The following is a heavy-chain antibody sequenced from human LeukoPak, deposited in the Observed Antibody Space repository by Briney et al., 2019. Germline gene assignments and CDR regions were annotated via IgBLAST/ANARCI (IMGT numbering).Heavy chain of an antibody. Sequence: PSETLSLTCAVSGGSISSYYWSWLRQPAGKGLEWIGRIYTSGSTNYNPSLKSRITMSVDTSKNQFSLKLSSVTAADTAVYYCARDDRAAYSGPTRHRTNWFDPWGQGTLVTVSS. CDR2: IYTSGST. CDR3: ARDDRAAYSGPTRHRTNWFDP. D-gene: IGHD5-12*01. CDR1: GGSISSYY. J-gene: IGHJ5*02. V-gene: IGHV4-4*07.